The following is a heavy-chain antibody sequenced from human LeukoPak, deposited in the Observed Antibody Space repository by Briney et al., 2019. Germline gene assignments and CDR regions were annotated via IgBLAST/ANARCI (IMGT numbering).Heavy chain of an antibody. CDR2: INHSGST. CDR3: ATSVNCGGDCYFSEYFQH. V-gene: IGHV4-34*01. Sequence: SETLSLTCAVYGGSFSGYYWSWIRQPPGKGLEWIGEINHSGSTNYNPSLKSRVTISVDTSKNQFSLKLSSVTAADTAVYYCATSVNCGGDCYFSEYFQHWGQGTLVTVSS. CDR1: GGSFSGYY. D-gene: IGHD2-21*02. J-gene: IGHJ1*01.